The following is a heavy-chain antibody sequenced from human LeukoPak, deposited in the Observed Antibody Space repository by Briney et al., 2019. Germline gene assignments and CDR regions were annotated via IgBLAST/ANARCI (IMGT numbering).Heavy chain of an antibody. J-gene: IGHJ5*02. Sequence: GSLRLSCAASGFSFSDYAMSWVRQAPGKGLEWIGEINHSGSTNYNPSLKSRVTISVDTSKNQFSLKLSSVTAADTAVYYCARVRGSTSSTWGQGTLVTVSS. D-gene: IGHD2-2*01. CDR2: INHSGST. V-gene: IGHV4-34*01. CDR3: ARVRGSTSST. CDR1: GFSFSDYA.